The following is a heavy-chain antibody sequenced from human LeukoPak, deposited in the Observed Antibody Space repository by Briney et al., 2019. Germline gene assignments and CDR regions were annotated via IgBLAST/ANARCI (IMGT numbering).Heavy chain of an antibody. Sequence: PGGSLRLSCAASGLTVTSNYMSWIRQAPGKGLEWVSVIYSGGDTYYADSVKGRFTISRDNSKNTLYLQMNSLRAEDTAVYYCARPGYSTRAFDYWGQGTLVTVS. CDR2: IYSGGDT. V-gene: IGHV3-53*01. CDR3: ARPGYSTRAFDY. CDR1: GLTVTSNY. J-gene: IGHJ4*02. D-gene: IGHD6-13*01.